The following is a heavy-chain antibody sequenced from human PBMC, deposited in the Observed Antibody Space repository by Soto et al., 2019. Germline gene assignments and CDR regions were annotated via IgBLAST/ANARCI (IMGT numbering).Heavy chain of an antibody. CDR1: GGTFSSYA. CDR2: IIPIFGTA. J-gene: IGHJ4*02. CDR3: ARASYYYDSSGYSNHHGCFDY. Sequence: QVQLVQSGAEVKKPGSSVKVSCKASGGTFSSYAISWVRQAPGQGLEWMGGIIPIFGTANYAQKFQGRVTITADESTSTAYMELSSLRSEDTAVYYCARASYYYDSSGYSNHHGCFDYCGQGTLVTVSS. V-gene: IGHV1-69*01. D-gene: IGHD3-22*01.